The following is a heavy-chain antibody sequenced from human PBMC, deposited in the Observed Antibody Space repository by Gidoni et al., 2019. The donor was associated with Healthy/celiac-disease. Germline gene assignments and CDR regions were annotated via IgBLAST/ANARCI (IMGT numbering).Heavy chain of an antibody. CDR2: ISGSGGST. J-gene: IGHJ3*02. D-gene: IGHD5-18*01. Sequence: EVQLLESGGGLVQPGGSLRLSCAASGFTFSSYAMSWVRQAPGKGLEWVSAISGSGGSTYYADSVKGRFTISRDNSKNTLYLQMNSLGAEDTAVYYCATGYSYGYAFDIWGQGTMVTVSS. CDR1: GFTFSSYA. V-gene: IGHV3-23*01. CDR3: ATGYSYGYAFDI.